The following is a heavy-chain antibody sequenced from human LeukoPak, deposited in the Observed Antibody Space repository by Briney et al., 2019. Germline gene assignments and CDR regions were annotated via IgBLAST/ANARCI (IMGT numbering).Heavy chain of an antibody. D-gene: IGHD1-26*01. J-gene: IGHJ4*02. CDR3: ARLRSGSYPFDY. CDR2: INPNSGGT. V-gene: IGHV1-2*06. Sequence: ASVKVSCKASGYTFTGYYMHWVRQAPGQGLEWMGRINPNSGGTNYAQKFQGRVTMTRDTSIGTAYMELSRLRSDDTAVYYCARLRSGSYPFDYWGQGTLVTVSS. CDR1: GYTFTGYY.